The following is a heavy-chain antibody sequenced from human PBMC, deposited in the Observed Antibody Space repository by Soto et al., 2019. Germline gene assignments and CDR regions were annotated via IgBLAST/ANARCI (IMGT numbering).Heavy chain of an antibody. D-gene: IGHD5-18*01. J-gene: IGHJ4*02. CDR2: FIAMLGTP. V-gene: IGHV1-69*13. CDR3: ARGAMANFDY. CDR1: GGTFGSQG. Sequence: SVKVSCKASGGTFGSQGIAWVRQAPGQGLEWMGGFIAMLGTPTYAKKVQGRATISADESLTSSYLELRSLRSEDTGVYFCARGAMANFDYWGQGTVVTVS.